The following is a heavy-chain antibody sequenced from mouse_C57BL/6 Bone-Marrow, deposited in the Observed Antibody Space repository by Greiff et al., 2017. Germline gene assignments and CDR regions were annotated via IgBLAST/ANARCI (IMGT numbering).Heavy chain of an antibody. D-gene: IGHD4-1*01. CDR3: ARTIANWDRDWYFDV. J-gene: IGHJ1*03. Sequence: VNVVESGAELARPGASVKLSCKASGYTFTSYGISWVKQRTGKGLAWIGEIYPRSGNTFYNEKFKGKATLTADKSSSTAYMELRSLTSEDSAVYFCARTIANWDRDWYFDVWGTGTTVTVSS. CDR1: GYTFTSYG. V-gene: IGHV1-81*01. CDR2: IYPRSGNT.